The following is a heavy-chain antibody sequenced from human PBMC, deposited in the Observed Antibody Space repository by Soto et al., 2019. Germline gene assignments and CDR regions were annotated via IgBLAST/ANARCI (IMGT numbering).Heavy chain of an antibody. CDR1: GYTFTSYG. J-gene: IGHJ4*01. CDR2: ISAYNGNT. CDR3: ARDSLPTPWYYDFWSGYQPFFDY. D-gene: IGHD3-3*01. V-gene: IGHV1-18*01. Sequence: ASVKVSCKASGYTFTSYGISWVRQAPGQGLEWMGWISAYNGNTNYAQKLQGRVTMTTDTSTSTAYMELRSLRSDDTAVYYCARDSLPTPWYYDFWSGYQPFFDYWGHGTLVTVSS.